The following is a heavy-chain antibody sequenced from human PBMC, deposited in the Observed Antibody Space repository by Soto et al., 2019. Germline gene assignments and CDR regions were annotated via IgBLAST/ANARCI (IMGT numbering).Heavy chain of an antibody. CDR3: ARARIRIAARPYYYYGMDV. Sequence: NPSETLSLTCAVSGGSISSSNWWSWVRQPPGXGLEWIGEIYHSGSTNYNPSLKSRVTISVDKSKNQFSLKLSSVTAADTAVYYCARARIRIAARPYYYYGMDVWGQGTTVTVSS. D-gene: IGHD6-6*01. CDR2: IYHSGST. J-gene: IGHJ6*02. CDR1: GGSISSSNW. V-gene: IGHV4-4*02.